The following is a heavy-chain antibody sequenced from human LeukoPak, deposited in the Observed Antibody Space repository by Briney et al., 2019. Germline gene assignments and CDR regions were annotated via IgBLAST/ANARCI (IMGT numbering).Heavy chain of an antibody. CDR1: GFTFSTYW. D-gene: IGHD2-15*01. CDR3: AKDIEASI. CDR2: TNSDGSTT. V-gene: IGHV3-74*01. J-gene: IGHJ4*02. Sequence: GGSLRLSCAASGFTFSTYWMHWVRQAPGKGLVWVSRTNSDGSTTSYADSVKGRFSVSRDNSKNTMYLQMNSLRAEDTAVYYCAKDIEASIWGQGTLVAVSS.